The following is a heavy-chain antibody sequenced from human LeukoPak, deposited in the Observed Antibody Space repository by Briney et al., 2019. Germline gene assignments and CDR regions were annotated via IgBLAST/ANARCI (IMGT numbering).Heavy chain of an antibody. D-gene: IGHD6-13*01. J-gene: IGHJ6*03. CDR2: IYYSGST. CDR3: AVCLDSSSVSVYYYMDV. CDR1: GGSISSYY. V-gene: IGHV4-59*01. Sequence: PSKTLSLTCTVSGGSISSYYWSWIRQPPGKGLEWIGYIYYSGSTNYNPSLKSRVTISVDTSKNQFSLKLSSVTAADTAVYYCAVCLDSSSVSVYYYMDVWGKGTTVTVSS.